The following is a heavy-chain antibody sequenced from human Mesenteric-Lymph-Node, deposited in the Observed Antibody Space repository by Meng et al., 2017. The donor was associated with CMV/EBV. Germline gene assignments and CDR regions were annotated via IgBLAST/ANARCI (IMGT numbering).Heavy chain of an antibody. CDR1: GYTFTDYH. CDR3: AREGESNFWFDP. D-gene: IGHD4/OR15-4a*01. V-gene: IGHV1-46*01. J-gene: IGHJ5*02. CDR2: IKSDGDTT. Sequence: CKASGYTFTDYHMHWVRQAPGEGLGWVGIIKSDGDTTIYAQKFQGRVTMTRDTSSTTVYMELSGLRSEDTAVYYCAREGESNFWFDPWGQGTLVTVSS.